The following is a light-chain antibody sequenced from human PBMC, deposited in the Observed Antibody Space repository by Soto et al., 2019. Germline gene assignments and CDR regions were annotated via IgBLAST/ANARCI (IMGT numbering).Light chain of an antibody. V-gene: IGKV3-20*01. CDR3: LQYGSSPWT. J-gene: IGKJ1*01. Sequence: EIVLTQSPGTLSLSPGEGATLSCRASESVASNYLAWYQQKPGQAPRLLFYGASIRATGIPDRFSGSGSGTDFTLALTRLQPEDFAVYYCLQYGSSPWTSGQGTKVEIK. CDR2: GAS. CDR1: ESVASNY.